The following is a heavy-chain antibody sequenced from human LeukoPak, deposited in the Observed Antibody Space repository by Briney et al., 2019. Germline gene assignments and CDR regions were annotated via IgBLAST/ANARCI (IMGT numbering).Heavy chain of an antibody. CDR1: GFTFDDYA. V-gene: IGHV3-9*01. J-gene: IGHJ4*02. CDR2: ISWNSGSI. D-gene: IGHD6-19*01. Sequence: GGSLRLSCAVSGFTFDDYAMHWVRQAPGKGLEWVSGISWNSGSIGYADSVKGRFTISRDNAKNSLYLQMNSLRAEDTALYYCAKDKGAVAGTRPFDYWGQGTLVTVSS. CDR3: AKDKGAVAGTRPFDY.